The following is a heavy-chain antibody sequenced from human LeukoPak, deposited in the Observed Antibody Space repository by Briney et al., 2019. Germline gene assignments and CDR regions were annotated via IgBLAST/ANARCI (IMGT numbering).Heavy chain of an antibody. J-gene: IGHJ4*02. CDR1: GFTFSSYA. CDR3: AKDSSGWYHYFDY. V-gene: IGHV3-23*01. Sequence: GGSLRLSCAASGFTFSSYAMSWVRQAPGQGLEWVSAISGSGGSTYYADSVKGRFTISRDNSKNTLYLQMNSLRAEDTAVYYCAKDSSGWYHYFDYWGQGTLVTVSS. CDR2: ISGSGGST. D-gene: IGHD6-19*01.